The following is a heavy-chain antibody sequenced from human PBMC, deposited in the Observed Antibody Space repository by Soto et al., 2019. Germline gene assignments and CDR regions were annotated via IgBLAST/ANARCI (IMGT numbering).Heavy chain of an antibody. CDR1: GGSISSSSYY. CDR2: IYYSGST. V-gene: IGHV4-39*01. J-gene: IGHJ6*03. CDR3: AMRSADGITIFGVAPGYYMDV. D-gene: IGHD3-3*01. Sequence: SETLSLTCTVSGGSISSSSYYWGWIRQPPGKGLEWIGSIYYSGSTYYNPSLKSRVTISVDTSKNQFSLKLSSVTAADTAVYYCAMRSADGITIFGVAPGYYMDVWGKGTTVTVSS.